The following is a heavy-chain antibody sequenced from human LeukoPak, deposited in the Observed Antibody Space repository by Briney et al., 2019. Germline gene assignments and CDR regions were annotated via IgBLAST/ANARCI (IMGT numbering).Heavy chain of an antibody. V-gene: IGHV3-11*05. D-gene: IGHD2-15*01. CDR2: ISSSSSYT. Sequence: KSGGSLRLSCAASGFTFSDYYMSWIRQAPGKGLEWVSYISSSSSYTNYADSVKGRFTISRDNAKNSLYLQMTSLRAEDTAVYYCARGPLVVVAATLDYWGQGTLVSVSS. CDR3: ARGPLVVVAATLDY. CDR1: GFTFSDYY. J-gene: IGHJ4*02.